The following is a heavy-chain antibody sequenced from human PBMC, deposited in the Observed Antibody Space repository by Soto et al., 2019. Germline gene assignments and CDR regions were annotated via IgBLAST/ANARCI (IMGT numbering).Heavy chain of an antibody. D-gene: IGHD3-9*01. V-gene: IGHV4-59*01. CDR1: GGSISSYY. J-gene: IGHJ5*02. CDR3: ARARYYRSWFDP. CDR2: IYYSGST. Sequence: SETLSLTCTVSGGSISSYYWSWIRQPPGKGLEWIGYIYYSGSTNYNPPLKSRVTISVDTSKNQFSLKLSSVTAADTAVYYCARARYYRSWFDPWGQGTLVTVSS.